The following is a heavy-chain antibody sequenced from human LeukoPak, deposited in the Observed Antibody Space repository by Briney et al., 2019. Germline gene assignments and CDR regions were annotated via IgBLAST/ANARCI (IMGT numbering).Heavy chain of an antibody. V-gene: IGHV1-18*01. Sequence: ASVKVSCKASGYTFTSYGISWVRQAPGQGLEWMGWISAYNGNTNYAQKLQGRVTMTTDTSTSTAYMELRSLRSDDTAVYYCARARGSYPAYYCYYMDVWGKGTTVTISS. CDR2: ISAYNGNT. CDR1: GYTFTSYG. D-gene: IGHD1-26*01. J-gene: IGHJ6*03. CDR3: ARARGSYPAYYCYYMDV.